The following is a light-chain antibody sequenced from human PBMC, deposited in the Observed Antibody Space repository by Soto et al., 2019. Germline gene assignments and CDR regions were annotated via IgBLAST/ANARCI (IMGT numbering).Light chain of an antibody. CDR2: DVG. CDR1: SSDVGGYNS. J-gene: IGLJ1*01. V-gene: IGLV2-14*03. Sequence: QSALTQPASVSGSPGQSITISCTGTSSDVGGYNSVSWYQVHPGKAPKVILYDVGDRPSGVSYRFSGSKSGNTASLTISGLQAADEADYFCSSFTSSMTNVFGSGTKLTVL. CDR3: SSFTSSMTNV.